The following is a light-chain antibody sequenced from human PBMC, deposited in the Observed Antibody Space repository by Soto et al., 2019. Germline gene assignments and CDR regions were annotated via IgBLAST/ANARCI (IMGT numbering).Light chain of an antibody. CDR2: DAS. CDR1: QSVSSY. CDR3: LQRCNWPFLT. Sequence: EIVLTQSPATLSLSPGERATLSCRASQSVSSYLAWYQQKPGQAPRLLLYDASNRATGIPARFSGSGSGTNVTPTISSLEPLEFLVYSFLQRCNWPFLTFGGGTKVEIK. J-gene: IGKJ4*01. V-gene: IGKV3-11*01.